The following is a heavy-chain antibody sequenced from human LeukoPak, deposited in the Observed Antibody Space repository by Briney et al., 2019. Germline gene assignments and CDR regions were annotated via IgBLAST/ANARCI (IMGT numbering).Heavy chain of an antibody. CDR3: ASCPLWGYFDF. Sequence: PGGSLRLSCAASGFTFSSYSMNWVRQAPGKGLEWVANIKQDGSEKYYVDSVKGRFTISRDNPKNSLYLQMNSLRAEDTAVYYCASCPLWGYFDFCGQGTLATVSS. CDR1: GFTFSSYS. CDR2: IKQDGSEK. D-gene: IGHD3-16*01. V-gene: IGHV3-7*05. J-gene: IGHJ4*02.